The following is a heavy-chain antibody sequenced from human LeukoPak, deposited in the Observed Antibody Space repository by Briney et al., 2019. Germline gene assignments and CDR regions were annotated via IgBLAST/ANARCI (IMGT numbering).Heavy chain of an antibody. V-gene: IGHV3-11*01. Sequence: PGGSLRLSCAASGFTFSDYYMSWIRHAPGKGLEWVSYISSSGSTTYYADSVKGRFTIPRDNAKNSLYLQMNSLRAEDTAVYYCQAYYGSGSYYPLDYWGQGTLVTVSS. CDR2: ISSSGSTT. D-gene: IGHD3-10*01. CDR1: GFTFSDYY. J-gene: IGHJ4*02. CDR3: QAYYGSGSYYPLDY.